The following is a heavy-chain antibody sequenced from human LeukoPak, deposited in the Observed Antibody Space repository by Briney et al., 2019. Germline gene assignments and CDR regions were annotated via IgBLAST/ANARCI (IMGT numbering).Heavy chain of an antibody. Sequence: GGSLRLSCAASGFTFGDYVMNWVRQAPGKGLEWVSVISGSGGSTYYADSVKGRFTISRDNSKNTLSLQVNSLRAEDTAVYFCAKTSGDWSSPLDYWGRGTLVTVSS. CDR2: ISGSGGST. CDR1: GFTFGDYV. CDR3: AKTSGDWSSPLDY. J-gene: IGHJ4*02. V-gene: IGHV3-23*01. D-gene: IGHD3-9*01.